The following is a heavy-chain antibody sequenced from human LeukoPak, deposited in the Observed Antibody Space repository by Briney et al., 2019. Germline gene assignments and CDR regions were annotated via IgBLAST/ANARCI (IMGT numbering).Heavy chain of an antibody. CDR3: ARNPLYYDFWSGYTYYYYMDV. CDR2: MNPNSGNT. J-gene: IGHJ6*03. V-gene: IGHV1-8*01. D-gene: IGHD3-3*01. CDR1: GYTFTSYD. Sequence: GASVKVSCKASGYTFTSYDINWVRQATGQGLEWMGWMNPNSGNTGYAQKFQGRVTMTRNTSISTAYMELSSLRSEDTAVYYCARNPLYYDFWSGYTYYYYMDVWGKGTTVTVSS.